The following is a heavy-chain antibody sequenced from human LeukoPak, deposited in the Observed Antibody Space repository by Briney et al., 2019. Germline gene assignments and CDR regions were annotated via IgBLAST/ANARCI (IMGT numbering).Heavy chain of an antibody. CDR1: GGTFISYA. J-gene: IGHJ4*02. V-gene: IGHV1-69*06. D-gene: IGHD6-19*01. Sequence: SVKVSCKASGGTFISYAISWVRQAPGQGLEWMGGIIPIFGTANYAQKFQGRVTITADKSTSTAYMELSSLRSEDTAVYYCARDRGYSSGWYDYWGQGTLVTVSS. CDR3: ARDRGYSSGWYDY. CDR2: IIPIFGTA.